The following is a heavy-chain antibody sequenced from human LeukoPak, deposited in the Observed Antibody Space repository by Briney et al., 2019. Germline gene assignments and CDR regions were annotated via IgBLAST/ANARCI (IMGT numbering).Heavy chain of an antibody. D-gene: IGHD5-12*01. V-gene: IGHV4-4*07. CDR3: ASGSSGYDP. CDR1: GGSISNYY. J-gene: IGHJ5*02. CDR2: IYSSGTT. Sequence: SETLSLTCTVSGGSISNYYWSWSRQPAGKGLEWIGRIYSSGTTIYNPSLKSRVTMSVGTSKNQFSLKLSSVTAADTAVYFCASGSSGYDPWGQGTLVTVSS.